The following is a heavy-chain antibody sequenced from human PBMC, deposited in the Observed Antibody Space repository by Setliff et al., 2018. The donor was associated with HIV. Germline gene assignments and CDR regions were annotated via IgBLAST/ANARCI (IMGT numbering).Heavy chain of an antibody. CDR2: INGGNGNT. D-gene: IGHD3-3*01. V-gene: IGHV1-3*01. J-gene: IGHJ4*02. CDR3: ARGLTYYDVWSGYYGSQGQFFDY. Sequence: ASVKVSCKASGYTFTSYTMHWVRQAPGQRLAWMGWINGGNGNTKYSQKFQGRVTITRDTSASTAYMELSSLRSEDTAVYYCARGLTYYDVWSGYYGSQGQFFDYWGQGTLVTVSS. CDR1: GYTFTSYT.